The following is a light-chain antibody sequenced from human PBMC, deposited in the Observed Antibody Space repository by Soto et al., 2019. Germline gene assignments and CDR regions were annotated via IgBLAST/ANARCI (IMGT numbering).Light chain of an antibody. CDR2: DVS. CDR1: QSVISSY. J-gene: IGKJ4*01. CDR3: QQYGSSPPLT. Sequence: EIVLSQSPGTLSLSPGERATLSCRASQSVISSYLAWYQQKPGQAPRLLVYDVSSRAAGIPDRFSGSGSGTDFTLTISRLEPEDFAVYYCQQYGSSPPLTFGGGTKVEIK. V-gene: IGKV3-20*01.